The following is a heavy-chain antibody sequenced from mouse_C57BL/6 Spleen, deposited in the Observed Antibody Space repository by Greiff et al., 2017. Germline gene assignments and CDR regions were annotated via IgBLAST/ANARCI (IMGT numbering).Heavy chain of an antibody. V-gene: IGHV1-52*01. CDR1: GYTFTSYW. CDR2: IDPSDRET. J-gene: IGHJ3*01. CDR3: ARSYYSPTPFAY. Sequence: QVQLQQPGAELVRPGSSVKLSCKASGYTFTSYWMHWVKQRPIQGLEWIGNIDPSDRETHYNQKFKDKATLTVDKSSSTAYMQLSSLTSEDSAVYYCARSYYSPTPFAYWGQGTLVTVSA. D-gene: IGHD2-12*01.